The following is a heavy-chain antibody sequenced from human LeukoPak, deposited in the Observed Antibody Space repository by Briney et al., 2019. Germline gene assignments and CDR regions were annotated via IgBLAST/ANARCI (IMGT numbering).Heavy chain of an antibody. V-gene: IGHV4-61*02. Sequence: PSETLSLTCTVSGGSISSGSYYWSWIRQPAGKGLEWIGRIYTSGSTNYNPSLKSRVTISVDTSKNQFSLKLSSVTAADTAVYYCARGGPYYDFWSGYASTAPLHFEDYWGQGTLVTVSS. CDR2: IYTSGST. D-gene: IGHD3-3*01. J-gene: IGHJ4*02. CDR1: GGSISSGSYY. CDR3: ARGGPYYDFWSGYASTAPLHFEDY.